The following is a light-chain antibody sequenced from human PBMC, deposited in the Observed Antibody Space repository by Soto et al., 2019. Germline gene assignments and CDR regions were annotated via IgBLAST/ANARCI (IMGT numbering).Light chain of an antibody. CDR2: KGT. V-gene: IGLV2-23*01. J-gene: IGLJ1*01. CDR3: CSSAPESTYV. Sequence: QSARAQPASVSGSPGQSVTISCTGTSSDVGAYNSVSWYQQHPDKAPQLMIYKGTQRPSGVSNRFSGSTSGNAASLTISGLQAGDEADYFCCSSAPESTYVFGTGTKVTV. CDR1: SSDVGAYNS.